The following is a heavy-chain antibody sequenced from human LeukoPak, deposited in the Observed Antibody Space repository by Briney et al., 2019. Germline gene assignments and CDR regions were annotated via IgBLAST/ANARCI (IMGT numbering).Heavy chain of an antibody. CDR2: IAGRGGST. CDR3: AKELGRAADGTSY. J-gene: IGHJ4*02. CDR1: GFTFSNYA. Sequence: GGSLRLSCAASGFTFSNYAMSWVRQAPGKGLEWVSSIAGRGGSTDCADSVKSRFTISRDNSKNTLYLQMNSLRAEDTAVYYCAKELGRAADGTSYWGQGTLVTVSS. V-gene: IGHV3-23*01. D-gene: IGHD6-13*01.